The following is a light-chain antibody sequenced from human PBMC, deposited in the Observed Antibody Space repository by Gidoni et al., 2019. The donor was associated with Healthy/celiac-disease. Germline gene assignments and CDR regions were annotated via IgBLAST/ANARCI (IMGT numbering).Light chain of an antibody. Sequence: DIQMTQSPSSLSASVGDRVTITCRASQGISNYLAWYQQKPGKVPKLLIYAASSLQSGVPSRFSCSGSGSDFTLTISSLQPEDVATYSCQKYNSAPRTFGQXTKVEIK. J-gene: IGKJ1*01. CDR3: QKYNSAPRT. CDR2: AAS. V-gene: IGKV1-27*01. CDR1: QGISNY.